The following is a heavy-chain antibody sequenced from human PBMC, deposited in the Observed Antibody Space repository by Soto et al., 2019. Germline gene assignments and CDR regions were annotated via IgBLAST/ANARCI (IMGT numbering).Heavy chain of an antibody. D-gene: IGHD6-19*01. V-gene: IGHV3-23*01. Sequence: ELQVLESGGGLVQPGGSLRLSCAASGFIFRSYAMSWVRQAPGKGLEWVSGISGGASGTKYADSVKGRFTISRDNSKNHLYLQRNSLRGEDTAVYYCAKEGGDSSHWRDVFDIWGQGTVVTVSS. J-gene: IGHJ3*02. CDR3: AKEGGDSSHWRDVFDI. CDR2: ISGGASGT. CDR1: GFIFRSYA.